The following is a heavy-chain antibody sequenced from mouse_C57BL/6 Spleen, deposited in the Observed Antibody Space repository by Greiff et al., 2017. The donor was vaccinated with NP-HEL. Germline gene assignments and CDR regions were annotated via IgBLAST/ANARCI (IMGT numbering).Heavy chain of an antibody. CDR2: IYPGDGDT. CDR3: ARDYSNPFAY. Sequence: QVHVKQSGPELVKPGASVKISCKASGYAFSSSWMNWVKQRPGKGLEWIGRIYPGDGDTNYNGKFKGKATLTADKSSSTAYMQLSSLTSEDSAVYFCARDYSNPFAYWGQGTLVTVSA. J-gene: IGHJ3*01. V-gene: IGHV1-82*01. D-gene: IGHD2-5*01. CDR1: GYAFSSSW.